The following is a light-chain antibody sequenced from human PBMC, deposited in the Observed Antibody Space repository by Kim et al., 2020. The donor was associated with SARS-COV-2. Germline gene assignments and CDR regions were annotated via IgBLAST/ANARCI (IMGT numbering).Light chain of an antibody. V-gene: IGKV3-11*01. Sequence: PGEGAILSCRDSQSIGISLGWYQHKLGQAPRLLIYDAAIRAAGIPDRFSGGGSGTDFTLTISSLEPEDFAIYYCQQRNNWPPAVTFGGGTKVDIK. CDR2: DAA. J-gene: IGKJ4*01. CDR1: QSIGIS. CDR3: QQRNNWPPAVT.